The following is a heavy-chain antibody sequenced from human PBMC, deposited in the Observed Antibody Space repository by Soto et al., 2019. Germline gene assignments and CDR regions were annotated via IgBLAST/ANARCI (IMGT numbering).Heavy chain of an antibody. CDR2: ISGSGGST. J-gene: IGHJ5*02. V-gene: IGHV3-23*01. CDR1: GFTFSSYA. CDR3: VVHYDFWSGYFLPKNWLDP. D-gene: IGHD3-3*01. Sequence: PGGSLRLSCAASGFTFSSYAMSWVRQAPGKGLEWVSAISGSGGSTYYADSVKGRFTISRDNSKNTLYLQMNSLRAEDTAVYYCVVHYDFWSGYFLPKNWLDPSGQGPLVTVYS.